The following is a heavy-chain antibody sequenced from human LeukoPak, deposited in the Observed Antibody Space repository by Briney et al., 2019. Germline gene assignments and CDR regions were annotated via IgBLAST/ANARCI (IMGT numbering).Heavy chain of an antibody. D-gene: IGHD3-22*01. Sequence: PSETLSLTCTVSGGSISSYYWGWIRQPPGKGLEWIGSIYYSGSTYYNPSLKSRVTISVDTSKNQFSLKLSSVTAADTAVYYCARGLSYDSSGYELDYWGQGTLVTVSS. J-gene: IGHJ4*02. CDR1: GGSISSYY. CDR3: ARGLSYDSSGYELDY. V-gene: IGHV4-39*01. CDR2: IYYSGST.